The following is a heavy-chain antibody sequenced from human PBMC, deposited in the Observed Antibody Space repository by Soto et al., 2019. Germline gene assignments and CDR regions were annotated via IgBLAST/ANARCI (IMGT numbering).Heavy chain of an antibody. Sequence: GGSLRLSCAASGFTFSSYAMSWVRQAPGKGLEWVSAISGSGGSTYYADSVKGRFTISRDNSKNTLYLQMNSLRAEDTAVYYCAKAAAKQWLGRYYSGIDVWCQGTSLTVFS. CDR1: GFTFSSYA. CDR2: ISGSGGST. D-gene: IGHD6-19*01. V-gene: IGHV3-23*01. CDR3: AKAAAKQWLGRYYSGIDV. J-gene: IGHJ6*02.